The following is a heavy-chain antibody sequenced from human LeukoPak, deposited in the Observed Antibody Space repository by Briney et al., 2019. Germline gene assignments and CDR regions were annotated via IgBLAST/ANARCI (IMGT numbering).Heavy chain of an antibody. Sequence: PGGSLRLSCAASGFIFSGYGMHWVRQAPGKGLEWVAVISYDGSNKYYADSVKGRFTISRDNSKNTLYLQMNSLRAEDTAVYYCAKDGGGNCYSHLDYWGQGTLVTVSS. CDR3: AKDGGGNCYSHLDY. J-gene: IGHJ4*02. V-gene: IGHV3-30*18. CDR2: ISYDGSNK. CDR1: GFIFSGYG. D-gene: IGHD2-15*01.